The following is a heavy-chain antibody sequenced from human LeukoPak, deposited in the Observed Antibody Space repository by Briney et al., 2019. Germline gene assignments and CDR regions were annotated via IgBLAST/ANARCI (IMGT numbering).Heavy chain of an antibody. CDR1: GGSISSYY. D-gene: IGHD6-13*01. CDR3: ARVSAAADIPQNYFDY. V-gene: IGHV4-59*01. J-gene: IGHJ4*02. Sequence: SETLSLTCTVSGGSISSYYWSWIRQPPGKGLEWIGYIYYSGSTNYNPSLKSRVTISVDTSKNQFSLKLSSVTAADTAVYYCARVSAAADIPQNYFDYWGQGTLVTVSS. CDR2: IYYSGST.